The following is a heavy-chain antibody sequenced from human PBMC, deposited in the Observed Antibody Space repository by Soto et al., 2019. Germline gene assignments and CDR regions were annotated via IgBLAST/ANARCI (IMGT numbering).Heavy chain of an antibody. Sequence: GGSLRLSCASSGFTFSDFGMSWVRQAPGKGLEWVAVISASADATYYAASVRGRFTLSRDNSRNILYLQMNSLTVADTAVYYCAKKLTTYAVDPADYWGQGTQVTVSS. CDR3: AKKLTTYAVDPADY. D-gene: IGHD3-3*01. CDR1: GFTFSDFG. J-gene: IGHJ4*02. CDR2: ISASADAT. V-gene: IGHV3-23*01.